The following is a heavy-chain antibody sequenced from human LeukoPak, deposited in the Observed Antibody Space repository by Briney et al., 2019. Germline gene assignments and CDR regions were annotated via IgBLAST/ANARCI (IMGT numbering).Heavy chain of an antibody. CDR1: GFTFSSYW. Sequence: GGSLRLSCAASGFTFSSYWMHWVRQAPGKGLVWVSRINSDGSSTSYADSVKGRFTISRDNAKNTLYLQMNSLRAEDTAVYYCAKDGSMPWGYYMDVWGKGTTVTISS. V-gene: IGHV3-74*01. CDR3: AKDGSMPWGYYMDV. J-gene: IGHJ6*03. CDR2: INSDGSST. D-gene: IGHD2/OR15-2a*01.